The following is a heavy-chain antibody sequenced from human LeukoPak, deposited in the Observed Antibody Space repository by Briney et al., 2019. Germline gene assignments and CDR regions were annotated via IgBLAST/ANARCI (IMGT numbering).Heavy chain of an antibody. CDR3: ARVDTPYYYYGMDV. V-gene: IGHV1-18*01. CDR2: ISAYNGNT. CDR1: GGTFSSYA. Sequence: ASVKVSCKASGGTFSSYAISWVRQAPGQGLEWMGWISAYNGNTNYAQKLQGRVTMATDTSTSTAYMELRSLRSDDTAVYYCARVDTPYYYYGMDVWGQGTTVTVSS. J-gene: IGHJ6*02. D-gene: IGHD5-18*01.